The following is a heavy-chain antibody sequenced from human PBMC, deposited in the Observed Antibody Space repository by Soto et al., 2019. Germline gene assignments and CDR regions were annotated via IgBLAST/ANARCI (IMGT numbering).Heavy chain of an antibody. Sequence: QVQLVQSGAEVKKPGSSVKVSCKASGGTFSSYAISWVRQAPGQGLEWMGGIIPIFGTANYAQKFQGRVTITADESTSTAYMELSSLRSEDTAVHYCARDHPPYYDSSPKSLWGQGTLVTVSS. D-gene: IGHD3-22*01. CDR3: ARDHPPYYDSSPKSL. V-gene: IGHV1-69*12. CDR1: GGTFSSYA. CDR2: IIPIFGTA. J-gene: IGHJ4*02.